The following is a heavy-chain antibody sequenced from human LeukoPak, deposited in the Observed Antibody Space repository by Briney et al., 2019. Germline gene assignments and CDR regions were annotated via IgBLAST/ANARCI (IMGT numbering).Heavy chain of an antibody. Sequence: GGSLRLSCAASGFTFSSYSMNWVRQAPGKGLEWVSYISSSSSTIYYADSVKGRFTISRDNAKNSLYLQMNSLRAEDTAVYYCAQDLRYSSSWYSGNWFDPWGQGTLVTVSS. CDR3: AQDLRYSSSWYSGNWFDP. J-gene: IGHJ5*02. CDR2: ISSSSSTI. D-gene: IGHD6-13*01. V-gene: IGHV3-48*01. CDR1: GFTFSSYS.